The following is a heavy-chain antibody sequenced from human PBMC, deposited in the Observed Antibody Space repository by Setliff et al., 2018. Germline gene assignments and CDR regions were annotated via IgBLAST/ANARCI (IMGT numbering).Heavy chain of an antibody. Sequence: GGSLRLSCVASGSSFRSYAMSWVRQAPGKGLEWVSTLSGSGVSTYYLDSVKGRFTISRDNSKNTLYLQMNSLRTEDSGVYYCARDAAYFDILTGTNYLDPWGQGTLVTVSS. V-gene: IGHV3-23*01. J-gene: IGHJ5*02. CDR3: ARDAAYFDILTGTNYLDP. CDR1: GSSFRSYA. CDR2: LSGSGVST. D-gene: IGHD3-9*01.